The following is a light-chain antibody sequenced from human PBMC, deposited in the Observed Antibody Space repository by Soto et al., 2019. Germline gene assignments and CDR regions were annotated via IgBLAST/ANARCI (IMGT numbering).Light chain of an antibody. CDR2: EVT. CDR1: SSDVGGYNY. J-gene: IGLJ2*01. Sequence: QSALTQPASVSGYPGQSITISCTGTSSDVGGYNYVSWYQQYPGKAPKLIIYEVTNRPSGVSNRFSGSKSGNTASLTISGLQAEDESDYYCSSYISSTMIFGGGTSSPS. CDR3: SSYISSTMI. V-gene: IGLV2-14*01.